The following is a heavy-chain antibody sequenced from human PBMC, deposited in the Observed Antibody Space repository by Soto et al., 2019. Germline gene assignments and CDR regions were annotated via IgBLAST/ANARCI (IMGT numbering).Heavy chain of an antibody. J-gene: IGHJ6*03. CDR2: IYSGGST. CDR1: GFTVSSNY. Sequence: GGSLRLSCAASGFTVSSNYMSWVRQAPGKGLEWVSVIYSGGSTYYADSVKGRFTISRHNSKNTLYLQMNSLRAEDTAVYYCARNRLGYCSGGSCYSLHYYYYYMDVWGKGTTVTVSS. D-gene: IGHD2-15*01. V-gene: IGHV3-53*04. CDR3: ARNRLGYCSGGSCYSLHYYYYYMDV.